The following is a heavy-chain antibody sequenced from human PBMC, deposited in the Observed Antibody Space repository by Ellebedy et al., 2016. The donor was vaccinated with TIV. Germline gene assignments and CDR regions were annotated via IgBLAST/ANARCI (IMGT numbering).Heavy chain of an antibody. CDR2: ISSSSSYI. D-gene: IGHD3-3*01. Sequence: GGSLRLXCAASGFTFSSYSMNWVRQAPGKGLEWVSSISSSSSYIYYADSVKGRFTISRDNAKNSLYLQMNSLRAEDTAVYYCARASDLEWLFNNWFNPWGQGTLVTVSS. V-gene: IGHV3-21*01. J-gene: IGHJ5*02. CDR3: ARASDLEWLFNNWFNP. CDR1: GFTFSSYS.